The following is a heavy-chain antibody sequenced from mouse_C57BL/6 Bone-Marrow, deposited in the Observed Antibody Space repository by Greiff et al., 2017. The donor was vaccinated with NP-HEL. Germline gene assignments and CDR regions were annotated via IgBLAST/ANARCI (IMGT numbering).Heavy chain of an antibody. CDR1: GYTFTDYN. V-gene: IGHV1-18*01. Sequence: EVQLQQSGPELVKPGASVKIPCKASGYTFTDYNMDWVKQSHGKSLEWIGDINPNNGGTNYNQKFKGKATLTVDKSSSTAYMELRSLTSEDTAVYYCARRITTVVDYYFGYWGQGTTLTASS. CDR3: ARRITTVVDYYFGY. D-gene: IGHD1-1*01. J-gene: IGHJ2*01. CDR2: INPNNGGT.